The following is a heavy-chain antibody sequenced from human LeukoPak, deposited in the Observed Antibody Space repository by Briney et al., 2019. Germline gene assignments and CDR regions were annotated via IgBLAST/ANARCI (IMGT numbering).Heavy chain of an antibody. CDR1: GFTFSSYW. CDR3: ARGGGLDV. Sequence: GGSLRLSCAASGFTFSSYWMNWARQAPAKGLEWVASINHNGNVNYYVDSVKGRFTISRDNAKNALYLQMSKLRAEDTAVYFCARGGGLDVWGQGATVTVSS. V-gene: IGHV3-7*03. D-gene: IGHD3-16*01. J-gene: IGHJ6*02. CDR2: INHNGNVN.